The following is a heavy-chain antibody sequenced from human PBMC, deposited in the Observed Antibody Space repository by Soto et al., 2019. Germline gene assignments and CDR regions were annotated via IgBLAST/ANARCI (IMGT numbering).Heavy chain of an antibody. D-gene: IGHD6-6*01. J-gene: IGHJ5*02. V-gene: IGHV1-69*13. CDR1: GGTFSSYA. Sequence: GASVKVSCKASGGTFSSYAISWVRQAPGQGLEWMGGIIPIFGTANYAQKFQGRVTITADESTSTAYMELSSLRSEDTAVYYCAREVYSSSPGGDWFDPWGQGTLVTVSS. CDR2: IIPIFGTA. CDR3: AREVYSSSPGGDWFDP.